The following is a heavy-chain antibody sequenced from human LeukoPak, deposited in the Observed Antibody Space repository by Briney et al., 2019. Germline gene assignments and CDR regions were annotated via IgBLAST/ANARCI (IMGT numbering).Heavy chain of an antibody. V-gene: IGHV1-69*13. Sequence: ASVKVSCKASGGTFSSYAISWVRQAPGQGLEWTGGIIPIFGTANYAQKFQGRVTITADESTSTAYMELSSLRSEDTAVYYCARDPQENYYGSEPYNWFDPWGQGTLVTVSS. CDR3: ARDPQENYYGSEPYNWFDP. J-gene: IGHJ5*02. D-gene: IGHD3-10*01. CDR2: IIPIFGTA. CDR1: GGTFSSYA.